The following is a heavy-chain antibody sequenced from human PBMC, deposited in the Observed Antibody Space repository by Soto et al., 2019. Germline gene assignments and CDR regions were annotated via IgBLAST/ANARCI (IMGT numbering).Heavy chain of an antibody. V-gene: IGHV1-2*04. CDR1: GYTFTGYY. J-gene: IGHJ6*02. D-gene: IGHD2-2*03. CDR2: INPNSGGT. Sequence: ASVKVSCKASGYTFTGYYMHWVRQAPGQGLEWMGWINPNSGGTNYAQKFQGWVTMTRDTSISTAYMELSRLRSDDTAVYYCARSSIGYCSSTSCPGYYYYGMDVWGQGTTVTVSS. CDR3: ARSSIGYCSSTSCPGYYYYGMDV.